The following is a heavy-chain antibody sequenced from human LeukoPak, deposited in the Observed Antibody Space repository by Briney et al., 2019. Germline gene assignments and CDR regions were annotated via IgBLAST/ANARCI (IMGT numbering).Heavy chain of an antibody. D-gene: IGHD2-15*01. CDR2: IRSSGSTI. Sequence: GGSLRLSCVPSGFTFSDYQMSGLRPAPGRGLAGVSYIRSSGSTIYYADSVKGRFTISRDNAKNSLYLQMNSLRAEDTAVYYCARDGVVAATLLDYWGQGTLVTVSS. V-gene: IGHV3-11*01. J-gene: IGHJ4*02. CDR1: GFTFSDYQ. CDR3: ARDGVVAATLLDY.